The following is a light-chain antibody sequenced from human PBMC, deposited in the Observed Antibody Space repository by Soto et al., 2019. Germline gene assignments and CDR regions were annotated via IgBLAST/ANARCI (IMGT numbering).Light chain of an antibody. CDR1: QSVSAR. CDR2: DVF. V-gene: IGKV3-20*01. CDR3: QHYQGGHPIA. J-gene: IGKJ5*01. Sequence: EIVLTQSPDTLSLSPGESATLSCRASQSVSARLAWYKHKPGQPPRLLISDVFNRASGVAERFSGSGSETDFTLIIRRLEPEDSALYYCQHYQGGHPIAFGQGTRLEI.